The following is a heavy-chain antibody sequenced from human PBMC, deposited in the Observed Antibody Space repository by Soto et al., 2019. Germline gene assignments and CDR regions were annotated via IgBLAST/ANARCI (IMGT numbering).Heavy chain of an antibody. CDR1: GYTLTELS. Sequence: ASVKVSCKVSGYTLTELSMHWVRQAPGQGLEWMGRIIPILGIANYAQKFQGRVTITADKSTSTAYMELSSLRSEDTAVYYCARLPDPYYYDSSGYPGTDWGQGTLVTVSS. V-gene: IGHV1-69*02. D-gene: IGHD3-22*01. CDR2: IIPILGIA. CDR3: ARLPDPYYYDSSGYPGTD. J-gene: IGHJ4*02.